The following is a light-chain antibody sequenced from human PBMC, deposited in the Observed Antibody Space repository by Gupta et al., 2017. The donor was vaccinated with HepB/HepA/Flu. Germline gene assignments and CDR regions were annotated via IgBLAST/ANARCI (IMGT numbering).Light chain of an antibody. J-gene: IGKJ5*01. V-gene: IGKV1-39*01. Sequence: IQMTQSPSSLSASVGDRVTITCRASQSTSIYLNWYQQKPGKAPKFLIYGASSLQSGVPSMFSGSGSGTDFTLTISSLQPEDFATYYCQQSYSSPTFGQGTRLEIK. CDR1: QSTSIY. CDR3: QQSYSSPT. CDR2: GAS.